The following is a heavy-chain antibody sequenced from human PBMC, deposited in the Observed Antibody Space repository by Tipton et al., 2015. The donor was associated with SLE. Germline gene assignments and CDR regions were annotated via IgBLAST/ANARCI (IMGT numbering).Heavy chain of an antibody. CDR3: ARARRTTSSHFDY. CDR1: GASVSSRSYY. CDR2: IYTGGFT. Sequence: TLSLTCTVSGASVSSRSYYWNWVRQPAGKGLEWIGRIYTGGFTYYNPSLESRVTISMDTSKNQFSLRLTSMTPADTALYYCARARRTTSSHFDYWGQGTLVTVSS. J-gene: IGHJ4*02. D-gene: IGHD1-14*01. V-gene: IGHV4-61*02.